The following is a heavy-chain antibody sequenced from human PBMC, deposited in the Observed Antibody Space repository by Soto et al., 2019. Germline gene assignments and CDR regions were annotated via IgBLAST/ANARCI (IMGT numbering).Heavy chain of an antibody. D-gene: IGHD6-13*01. J-gene: IGHJ4*02. CDR3: ARDKYSSSWYGVFDY. CDR2: ISSSGSTI. Sequence: GGSLRLSCAASGFTFSSYEMNWVRQAPGKGLEWVSYISSSGSTIYYADSVKGRFTISRYNAKNSLYLQMNSLRAEDRAVYYCARDKYSSSWYGVFDYWGQGTLVTVSS. V-gene: IGHV3-48*03. CDR1: GFTFSSYE.